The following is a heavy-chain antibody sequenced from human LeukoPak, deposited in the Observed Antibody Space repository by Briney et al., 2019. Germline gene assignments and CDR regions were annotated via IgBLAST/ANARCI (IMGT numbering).Heavy chain of an antibody. D-gene: IGHD3-16*01. Sequence: ASVKVSCKATGYTFTTYYIHWLRQAPGQGLEWMGFINPSGGSTSFGQKFQGRVTMIRGTLTGSVDMEQRHPRSEDTAVLYFVRNVGLGLDYWGQGTLVIVSS. CDR1: GYTFTTYY. V-gene: IGHV1-46*01. CDR2: INPSGGST. CDR3: VRNVGLGLDY. J-gene: IGHJ4*02.